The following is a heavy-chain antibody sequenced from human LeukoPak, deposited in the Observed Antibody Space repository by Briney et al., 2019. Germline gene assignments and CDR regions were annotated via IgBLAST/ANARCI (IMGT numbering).Heavy chain of an antibody. CDR3: ARDLNAWSIAALNAFDI. D-gene: IGHD6-6*01. V-gene: IGHV1-46*01. Sequence: ASVKVSCKASGYTLTSYYMHWVRQAPGQGLEWMGIINPSGGSTSYAQKFQGRVTMTRDMSTSTVYMELSSLRSEDTAVYYCARDLNAWSIAALNAFDIWGQGTMVTVSS. CDR2: INPSGGST. CDR1: GYTLTSYY. J-gene: IGHJ3*02.